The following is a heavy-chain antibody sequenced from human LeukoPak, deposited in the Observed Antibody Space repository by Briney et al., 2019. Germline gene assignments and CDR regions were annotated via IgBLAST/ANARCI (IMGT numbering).Heavy chain of an antibody. Sequence: PGGSLRLSCAASGFTFRSYAMSWVRQAPGKGLEWVSVISGSGGSTYYADSVKGRFTISRGNSKNTLYLQMNSLAAEDTAVHYCAKGSADYYDTSGYYLDYWGQGTLVTVSS. D-gene: IGHD3-22*01. CDR2: ISGSGGST. J-gene: IGHJ4*02. CDR1: GFTFRSYA. V-gene: IGHV3-23*01. CDR3: AKGSADYYDTSGYYLDY.